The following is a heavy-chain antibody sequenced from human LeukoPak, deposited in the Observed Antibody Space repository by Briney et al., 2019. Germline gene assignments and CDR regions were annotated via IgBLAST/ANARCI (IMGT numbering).Heavy chain of an antibody. CDR2: IYYSGST. D-gene: IGHD3-22*01. CDR1: GGSIRSGGYY. J-gene: IGHJ4*02. Sequence: PSETLPLTCTVSGGSIRSGGYYWSWIRQHPGKGLEWIGYIYYSGSTYYNPSLKSRVTISVDTSKNQFSLKLSSVTAADTAVYYCARNYDSSGYYEGWGQGTLVTVSS. CDR3: ARNYDSSGYYEG. V-gene: IGHV4-31*03.